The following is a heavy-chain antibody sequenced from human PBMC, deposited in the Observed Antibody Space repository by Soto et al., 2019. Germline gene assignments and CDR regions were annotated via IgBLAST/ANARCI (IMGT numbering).Heavy chain of an antibody. D-gene: IGHD6-19*01. Sequence: PGESLKISCKGSGYSFTSYWISWVRQMPGKGLEWMGRIDPTDSYTNYSPSFQGHVTISVDKSISTAYLQWSSLKASDTAMYYCARHTAYSSAWYDYWGQGTLVTVSS. CDR3: ARHTAYSSAWYDY. J-gene: IGHJ4*02. CDR2: IDPTDSYT. CDR1: GYSFTSYW. V-gene: IGHV5-10-1*01.